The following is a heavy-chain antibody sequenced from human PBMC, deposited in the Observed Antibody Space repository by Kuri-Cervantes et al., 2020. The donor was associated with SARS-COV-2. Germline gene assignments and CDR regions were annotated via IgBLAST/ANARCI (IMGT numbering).Heavy chain of an antibody. J-gene: IGHJ6*04. CDR3: AVEALDV. CDR1: GFTFSSYG. Sequence: GESLKISCAASGFTFSSYGMHWVRQAPGKGLEWVAVISYDGSNKYYADSVKGRFTISRDNSKNTLYLQMNSLRAEDTAVYYCAVEALDVWGKGTTVTVSS. V-gene: IGHV3-30*03. CDR2: ISYDGSNK.